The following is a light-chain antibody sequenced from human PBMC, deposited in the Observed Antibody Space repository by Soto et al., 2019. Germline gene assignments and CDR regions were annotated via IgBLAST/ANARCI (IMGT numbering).Light chain of an antibody. CDR2: DAS. Sequence: EIVLTQSPGTLSLSPGERATLSCRASQSVSSSSLAWYQQKRGQAPRLLIHDASSTATGIPDRFSGSGSGTDFILTISRLEPEDFAVYYCQQYGGSPRTFGQGTKVEVK. J-gene: IGKJ1*01. V-gene: IGKV3-20*01. CDR3: QQYGGSPRT. CDR1: QSVSSSS.